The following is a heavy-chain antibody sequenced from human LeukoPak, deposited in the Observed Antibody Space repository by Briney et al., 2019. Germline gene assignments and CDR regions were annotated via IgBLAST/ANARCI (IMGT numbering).Heavy chain of an antibody. J-gene: IGHJ5*02. D-gene: IGHD3-3*01. CDR1: GFSLSTSGVG. Sequence: SGPTLVKPTQTLTLTCTFSGFSLSTSGVGVGWIRQPPGKALEWLALIYWNDDKRYSPSLKSRLTITKDTSKNQVVLTMTNMDPVDTATYYCAHSSSYYDFWSGYSNWFDPWGQGTLVTVSS. CDR2: IYWNDDK. V-gene: IGHV2-5*01. CDR3: AHSSSYYDFWSGYSNWFDP.